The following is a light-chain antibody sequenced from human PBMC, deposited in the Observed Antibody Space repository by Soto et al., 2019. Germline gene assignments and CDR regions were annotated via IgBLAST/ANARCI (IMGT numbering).Light chain of an antibody. CDR1: SSNIGGGFD. V-gene: IGLV1-40*01. CDR2: GNT. J-gene: IGLJ1*01. Sequence: QSVLTQPPSVSGAPGQRVTISCTGSSSNIGGGFDVHWYQQLPGTAPKLLIYGNTNRPSGVPDRFSGSKSGPSASLTISGLQAEDEADYYCSSYAHGSTYVFGTGTKVTVL. CDR3: SSYAHGSTYV.